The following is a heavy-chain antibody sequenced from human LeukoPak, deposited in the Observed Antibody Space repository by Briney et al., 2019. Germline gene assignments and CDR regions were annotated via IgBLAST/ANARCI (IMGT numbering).Heavy chain of an antibody. CDR2: IIPIFGTA. CDR1: GGTFSSYA. CDR3: ARGWLAETTVVTPYNY. V-gene: IGHV1-69*13. J-gene: IGHJ4*02. Sequence: SVKVSCKASGGTFSSYAISWVRQAPGQGLEWMGGIIPIFGTANYAQKFQGRVTITADESTSTAYMELSSLRSEDTAVYYCARGWLAETTVVTPYNYWGQGTLVTVSS. D-gene: IGHD4-23*01.